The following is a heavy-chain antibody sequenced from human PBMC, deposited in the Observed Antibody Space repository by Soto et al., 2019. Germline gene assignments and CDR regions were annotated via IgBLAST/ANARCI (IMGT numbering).Heavy chain of an antibody. Sequence: SETLSLTCTVSGGSISSYYWSWIRQPPGKGLEWIGYIYYSGSTNYNPSLKSRVTISVDTSKNQFSLKLSSVTAADTAVYYCAREVAANQVSAFDIWGQGTMVTVSS. CDR1: GGSISSYY. D-gene: IGHD2-15*01. CDR3: AREVAANQVSAFDI. V-gene: IGHV4-59*01. CDR2: IYYSGST. J-gene: IGHJ3*02.